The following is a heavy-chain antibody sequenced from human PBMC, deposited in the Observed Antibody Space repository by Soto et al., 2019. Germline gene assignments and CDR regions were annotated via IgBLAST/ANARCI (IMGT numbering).Heavy chain of an antibody. D-gene: IGHD3-10*01. CDR2: INHSGRT. CDR3: AREWPMYGSGSLQLMYYFDY. J-gene: IGHJ4*02. V-gene: IGHV4-34*01. CDR1: GGSFSGYY. Sequence: PSETLSLTCAVYGGSFSGYYWSWIRQPPGKGLEWIGEINHSGRTNYNPSIKSRVTISVDTSKNQFSLKLSSVTAADTAVYYCAREWPMYGSGSLQLMYYFDYWGQGTLVTVSS.